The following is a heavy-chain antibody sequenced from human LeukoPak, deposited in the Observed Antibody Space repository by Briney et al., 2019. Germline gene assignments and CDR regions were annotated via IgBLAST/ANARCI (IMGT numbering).Heavy chain of an antibody. CDR3: AKNRDAYCGGDCYSGGVYFDY. CDR2: ISYDGSNK. CDR1: GFTFSSYG. J-gene: IGHJ4*02. D-gene: IGHD2-21*02. V-gene: IGHV3-30*18. Sequence: GGSLRLSCAASGFTFSSYGMHWVRQAPGKGLEWVAVISYDGSNKYYADSVKGRFTIPRDNSKNTLYLQMNSLRAEDTAVYYCAKNRDAYCGGDCYSGGVYFDYWGQGTLVTVSS.